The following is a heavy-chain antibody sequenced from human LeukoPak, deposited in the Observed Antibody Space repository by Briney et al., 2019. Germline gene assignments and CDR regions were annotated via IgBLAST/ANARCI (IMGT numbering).Heavy chain of an antibody. CDR3: AHIVGATYVFSGYFDY. D-gene: IGHD1-26*01. Sequence: GGSPRLSCAASGFTFSNYWMNWVRQAPGKGLEWVAVISYDGSNKYYADSVKGRFTISRDNSKNTLYLQMNSLRAEDTAVYYCAHIVGATYVFSGYFDYWGQGTLVTVSS. J-gene: IGHJ4*02. CDR1: GFTFSNYW. V-gene: IGHV3-30-3*01. CDR2: ISYDGSNK.